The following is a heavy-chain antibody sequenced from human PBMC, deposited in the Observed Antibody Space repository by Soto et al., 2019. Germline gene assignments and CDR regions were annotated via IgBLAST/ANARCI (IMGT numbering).Heavy chain of an antibody. Sequence: ASVKVSCKASGYTFTSSAIHWVRQAPGQSLEWMGWINAGNGNPTYSQKFQGRVTITGDTSTSTVYMELSSLRSEDTAVYYCARGGRGRWLQDFKPHPWFDPWGQGTLVTVSS. CDR2: INAGNGNP. D-gene: IGHD1-26*01. CDR1: GYTFTSSA. J-gene: IGHJ5*02. CDR3: ARGGRGRWLQDFKPHPWFDP. V-gene: IGHV1-3*01.